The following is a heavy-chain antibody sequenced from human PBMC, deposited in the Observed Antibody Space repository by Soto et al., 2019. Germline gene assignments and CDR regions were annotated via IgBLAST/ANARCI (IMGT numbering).Heavy chain of an antibody. CDR1: GFPFTSLD. Sequence: QVQLVQSGAEVRKPGASVKVSCKASGFPFTSLDINWVRQAPGQGLEWVGYMTPNGYIGFAQKFRGRVSMTRDASTSTVSMELSSLRSDDTAVYYCARYQEAAAFNDWGQGTLVTVSS. CDR2: MTPNGYI. CDR3: ARYQEAAAFND. D-gene: IGHD6-25*01. J-gene: IGHJ4*02. V-gene: IGHV1-8*01.